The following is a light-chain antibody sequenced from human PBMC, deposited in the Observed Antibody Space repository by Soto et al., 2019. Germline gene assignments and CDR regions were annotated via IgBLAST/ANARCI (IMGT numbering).Light chain of an antibody. J-gene: IGLJ1*01. V-gene: IGLV2-23*02. Sequence: QSVLTQPASVSGSPGQSITISCTGTSSDVGGYNYVSWYQQHPGKAPKLMIYDVSNRPSGIPNRFSGSKPGYTASLTISGLQAEDEADYYCCSYAGSSTYVFGTGTKVTV. CDR3: CSYAGSSTYV. CDR2: DVS. CDR1: SSDVGGYNY.